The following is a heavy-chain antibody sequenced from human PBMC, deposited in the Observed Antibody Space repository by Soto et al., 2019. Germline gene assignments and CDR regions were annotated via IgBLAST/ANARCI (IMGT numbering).Heavy chain of an antibody. D-gene: IGHD6-19*01. J-gene: IGHJ4*02. V-gene: IGHV3-74*01. Sequence: DVQLVESGGGLVQPGGSLRLSCAASGFTFSSSWMHWVRQAPGKGLVWVSRINSGASTTNYADSVKGRFTISRDNAKNTLYLHMDSLTADDTGVYYCARGPTGWFVYGYWGQRTLVTVSS. CDR2: INSGASTT. CDR3: ARGPTGWFVYGY. CDR1: GFTFSSSW.